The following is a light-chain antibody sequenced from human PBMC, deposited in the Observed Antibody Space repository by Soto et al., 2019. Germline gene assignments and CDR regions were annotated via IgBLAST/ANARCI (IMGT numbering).Light chain of an antibody. V-gene: IGKV4-1*01. J-gene: IGKJ2*01. CDR3: RQHYTTPTHP. Sequence: DIVLTQSPDSLAVSLGERATINCKSSQSVLYSSNNKNYLAWYQQRPGQPPKLLIYWASIRESGVPDRFSGSGSGTDVTLTIRNLQAEDVADYYCRQHYTTPTHPFGEGTKLEIK. CDR1: QSVLYSSNNKNY. CDR2: WAS.